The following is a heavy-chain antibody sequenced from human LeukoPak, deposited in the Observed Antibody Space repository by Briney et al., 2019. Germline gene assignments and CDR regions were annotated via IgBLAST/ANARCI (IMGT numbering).Heavy chain of an antibody. CDR3: TTYYAGAFDN. Sequence: PGGSLRPSCAASGFTFSNTRMTWVRQAPGKGLEWVGRILTKTEGVATHYAAPVKGRFTVSRDDSENTLHLQMNSLKVEDTAVYYCTTYYAGAFDNWGRGTMVTVSS. CDR1: GFTFSNTR. D-gene: IGHD3-22*01. J-gene: IGHJ3*02. CDR2: ILTKTEGVAT. V-gene: IGHV3-15*01.